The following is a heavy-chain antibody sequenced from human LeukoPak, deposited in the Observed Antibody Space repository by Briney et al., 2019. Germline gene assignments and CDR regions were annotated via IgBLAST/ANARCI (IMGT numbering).Heavy chain of an antibody. CDR1: GYTLTELS. J-gene: IGHJ4*02. Sequence: ASVKASCKVSGYTLTELSMHWVRQAPGKGLEWMGGFDPEDGETIYAQKFQGRVTMTEDTSTDTAYMELSSLRSEDTAVYYCATDLLSITMIVGPNWGQGTLVTVSS. CDR2: FDPEDGET. D-gene: IGHD3-22*01. V-gene: IGHV1-24*01. CDR3: ATDLLSITMIVGPN.